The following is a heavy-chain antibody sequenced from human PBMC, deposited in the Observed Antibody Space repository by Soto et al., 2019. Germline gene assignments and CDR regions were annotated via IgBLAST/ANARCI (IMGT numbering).Heavy chain of an antibody. CDR1: GFTFSSYG. D-gene: IGHD5-18*01. V-gene: IGHV3-33*01. Sequence: QVQLVESGGGVVQPGRSLRLSCAASGFTFSSYGMHWVRQAPGKGLEWVAVIWYDGSNKYYADSVKGRFTISRDNSKNTLYLQMNSLRAEDTAVYYCARARSGYSYDYWGQGTLVTVSS. J-gene: IGHJ4*02. CDR2: IWYDGSNK. CDR3: ARARSGYSYDY.